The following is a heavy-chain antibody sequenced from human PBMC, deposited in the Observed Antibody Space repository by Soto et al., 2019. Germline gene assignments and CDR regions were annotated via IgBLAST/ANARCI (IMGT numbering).Heavy chain of an antibody. J-gene: IGHJ5*02. V-gene: IGHV4-34*01. CDR3: AKDPHVLRFLEWPA. D-gene: IGHD3-3*01. Sequence: ETLSLTCVVYGGSFNSNYWTWVRQPPGKGLEWIGEINHSGRTNYNASLESRVTISVDTSKKQFSLNLISVTAEDTAVYYCAKDPHVLRFLEWPAWGQGPLVTFSP. CDR2: INHSGRT. CDR1: GGSFNSNY.